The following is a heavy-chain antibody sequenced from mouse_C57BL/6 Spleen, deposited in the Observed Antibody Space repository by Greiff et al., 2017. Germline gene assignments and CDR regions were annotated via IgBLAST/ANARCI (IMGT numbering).Heavy chain of an antibody. J-gene: IGHJ2*01. CDR2: IDPEDGDT. CDR3: TTDTTVGY. Sequence: VQLKESGAELVRPGASVKLSCTASGFNIKDYYMHWVKQRPEQGLEWIGRIDPEDGDTEYAPKFQGKATMTADTSSNPAYLQLSSLTSEDTAVYYCTTDTTVGYWGQGTTLTVSS. V-gene: IGHV14-1*01. CDR1: GFNIKDYY. D-gene: IGHD1-1*01.